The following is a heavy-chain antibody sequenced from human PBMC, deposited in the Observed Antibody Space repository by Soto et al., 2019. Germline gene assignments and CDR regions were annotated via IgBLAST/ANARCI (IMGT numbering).Heavy chain of an antibody. Sequence: QVQLVQSGAEVKKPGASVKVSCKASGYTFTSHAMHWVRQAPGQRLEWMGWINAGNGNTKYSQKFQGRVTITRDTSASTAYMELSSLRSEDTAVYYCARCRNYYDSSGYYGDYWGQGTLVTVSS. CDR2: INAGNGNT. V-gene: IGHV1-3*01. CDR3: ARCRNYYDSSGYYGDY. J-gene: IGHJ4*02. CDR1: GYTFTSHA. D-gene: IGHD3-22*01.